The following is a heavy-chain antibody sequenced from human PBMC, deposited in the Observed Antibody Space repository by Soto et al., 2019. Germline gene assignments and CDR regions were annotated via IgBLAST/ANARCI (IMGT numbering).Heavy chain of an antibody. D-gene: IGHD2-2*01. J-gene: IGHJ3*02. CDR1: GGTFSSYS. V-gene: IGHV1-69*13. CDR2: IIPIFGIA. CDR3: ESRRRYFSGTSCIGYSYGPVPYALDI. Sequence: RASLYVLFKASGGTFSSYSISWVRQAPGQWLGLMGGIIPIFGIANYAQKFQGRVTITADEATSTAYMELSSLRSEDTAVYYCESRRRYFSGTSCIGYSYGPVPYALDIWG.